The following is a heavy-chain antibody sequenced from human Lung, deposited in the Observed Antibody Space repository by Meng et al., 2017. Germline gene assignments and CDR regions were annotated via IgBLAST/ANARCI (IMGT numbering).Heavy chain of an antibody. CDR3: ARGTPGRSYSDY. J-gene: IGHJ4*02. CDR1: DYTFTGYG. Sequence: QVQPVQSGPEVKKPGASVKVSCKASDYTFTGYGVSWVRQAPGQGLEWMAWLGARDGDTSHAPKFQGRVTVSADRPTATAYMELRSLRSDDTAVYYCARGTPGRSYSDYWGQGTLVTVSS. CDR2: LGARDGDT. D-gene: IGHD3-10*01. V-gene: IGHV1-18*01.